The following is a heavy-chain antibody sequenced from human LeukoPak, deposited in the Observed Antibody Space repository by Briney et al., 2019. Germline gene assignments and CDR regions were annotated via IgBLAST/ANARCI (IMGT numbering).Heavy chain of an antibody. Sequence: GGSLRLSCAASGFTFSSYWMSWVRQAPGKGLEWVANVKQDGSEKYYVDSVKGRFTISRENAKNSLYLQMNGLRADDTAIYYCATDRDTTWLNCFDRWGQGALVTVSS. D-gene: IGHD2/OR15-2a*01. CDR2: VKQDGSEK. V-gene: IGHV3-7*01. CDR3: ATDRDTTWLNCFDR. CDR1: GFTFSSYW. J-gene: IGHJ4*02.